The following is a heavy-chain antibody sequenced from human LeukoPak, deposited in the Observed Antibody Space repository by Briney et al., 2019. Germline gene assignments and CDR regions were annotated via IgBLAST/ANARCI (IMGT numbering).Heavy chain of an antibody. D-gene: IGHD2-15*01. J-gene: IGHJ4*02. CDR3: ARSRIVDRRGYFDF. Sequence: GGSLRLSCVTSGLTFSNYPMTWVRQSPGKGLEWVSTIGGSDDTYYADSVQGRFTISRDTSKNTLYLQMHSLGAEDTAVYYCARSRIVDRRGYFDFWGQGTLVTASS. CDR2: IGGSDDT. CDR1: GLTFSNYP. V-gene: IGHV3-23*01.